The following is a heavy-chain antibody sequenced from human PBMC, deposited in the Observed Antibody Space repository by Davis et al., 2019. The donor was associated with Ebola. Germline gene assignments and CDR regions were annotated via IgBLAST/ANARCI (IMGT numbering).Heavy chain of an antibody. D-gene: IGHD6-13*01. CDR2: VSASGVDT. V-gene: IGHV3-23*01. Sequence: PGGSLRLSCAASGFTFSSYAMTWVRQAPGKGLEWVSVVSASGVDTFYADSVKGRFTISRDNSKNTLNVQMDSLRAEDTAMYYCAKGRSEAATGPTREFDYWGQGTLVTVSS. CDR1: GFTFSSYA. CDR3: AKGRSEAATGPTREFDY. J-gene: IGHJ4*02.